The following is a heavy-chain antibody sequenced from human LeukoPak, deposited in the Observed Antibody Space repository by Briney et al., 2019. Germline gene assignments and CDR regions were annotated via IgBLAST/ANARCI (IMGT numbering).Heavy chain of an antibody. D-gene: IGHD1-26*01. V-gene: IGHV3-21*01. CDR1: GFTFSSYS. Sequence: GGSLRLSCAASGFTFSSYSMNWVRQAPGKGLEWVSSISSSSSYIYYADSVKGRFTIPRDNAKNSLYLQMNSLRAEDTAVYCCARWVGAPDYYYMDVWGKGTTVPIS. J-gene: IGHJ6*03. CDR2: ISSSSSYI. CDR3: ARWVGAPDYYYMDV.